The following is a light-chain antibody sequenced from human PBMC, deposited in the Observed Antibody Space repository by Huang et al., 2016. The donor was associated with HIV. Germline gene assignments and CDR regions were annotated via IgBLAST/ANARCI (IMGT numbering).Light chain of an antibody. CDR1: QNITTDF. CDR3: QQYLMSPLT. J-gene: IGKJ4*01. V-gene: IGKV3-20*01. CDR2: GAS. Sequence: IVLTQSPGTLSLSPRERAALSCRASQNITTDFLAWYQQKSGQAPRLLIYGASHRASGIPARFSGNGSGTDFTLTISRLEPQDSAVYYCQQYLMSPLTFGGGTNVEI.